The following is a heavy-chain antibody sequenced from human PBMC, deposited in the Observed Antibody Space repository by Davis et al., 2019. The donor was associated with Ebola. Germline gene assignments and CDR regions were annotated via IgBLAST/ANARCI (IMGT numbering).Heavy chain of an antibody. Sequence: PSETLSLTCTVSGGSISSYYWSWIRQPPGKGLEWIGSIYYSGSTNYNPSLKSRVTISVDTSKNQFSLKLSSVTAADTAVYYCARDRRQWLFDYWGQGTLVTVSS. CDR3: ARDRRQWLFDY. D-gene: IGHD6-19*01. V-gene: IGHV4-59*01. CDR2: IYYSGST. J-gene: IGHJ4*02. CDR1: GGSISSYY.